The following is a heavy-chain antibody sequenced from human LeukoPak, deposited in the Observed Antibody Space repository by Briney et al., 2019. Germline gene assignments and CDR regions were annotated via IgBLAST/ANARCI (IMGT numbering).Heavy chain of an antibody. Sequence: PSETLSLTCAVSGGSISSSNWWSWVRQPPGKGLEWIGEIYHSGSTNYNPSLKSRVTISEDESKNQFSLKLSSVTAADTAVYYCARVRLADYYDSSGYSGGPYFDYWGQGTLVTVSS. CDR2: IYHSGST. J-gene: IGHJ4*02. CDR3: ARVRLADYYDSSGYSGGPYFDY. D-gene: IGHD3-22*01. V-gene: IGHV4-4*02. CDR1: GGSISSSNW.